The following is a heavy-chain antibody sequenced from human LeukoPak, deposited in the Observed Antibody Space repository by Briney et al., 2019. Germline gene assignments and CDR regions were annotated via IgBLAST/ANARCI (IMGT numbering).Heavy chain of an antibody. D-gene: IGHD6-19*01. CDR3: ARGPFKGGAVAGAFDY. Sequence: GGSLRLPCAASGFTFSSYGMHWVRQAPGKGLEWVANIKQDGSEKYYVDSVKGRFTISRDNAKNSLYLQMNSLRAEDTAVYYCARGPFKGGAVAGAFDYWGQGTLVTVSS. CDR1: GFTFSSYG. J-gene: IGHJ4*02. CDR2: IKQDGSEK. V-gene: IGHV3-7*01.